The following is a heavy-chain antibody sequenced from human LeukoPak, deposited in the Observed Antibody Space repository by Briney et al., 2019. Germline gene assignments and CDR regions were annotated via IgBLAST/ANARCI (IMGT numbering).Heavy chain of an antibody. CDR3: ARDEQVYDYVWGSYRELVAFDI. V-gene: IGHV4-61*02. D-gene: IGHD3-16*01. J-gene: IGHJ3*02. CDR2: IYTSGST. CDR1: GGSISSGSSY. Sequence: PSETLSLTCTVSGGSISSGSSYWSWIRQPAGKGLEWIGRIYTSGSTNYNPSLKSRATISVDTSKNQFSLKLSSVTAADTAVYYCARDEQVYDYVWGSYRELVAFDIWGQETMVTVSS.